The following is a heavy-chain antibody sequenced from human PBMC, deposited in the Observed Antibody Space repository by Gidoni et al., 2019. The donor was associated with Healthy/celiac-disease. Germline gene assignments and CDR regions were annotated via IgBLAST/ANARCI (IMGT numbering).Heavy chain of an antibody. CDR3: ARRDYGAWFDP. V-gene: IGHV4-39*01. CDR1: GGPISSSSYY. CDR2: IYYSGST. J-gene: IGHJ5*02. D-gene: IGHD4-17*01. Sequence: QLQLQESGPGLVQPSETLSLTCTVSGGPISSSSYYWGWIRQPPGKGLEWIGSIYYSGSTYYNPSLKSRVTISVDTSKNQFSLKLSSVTAADTAVYYCARRDYGAWFDPWGQGTLVTVSS.